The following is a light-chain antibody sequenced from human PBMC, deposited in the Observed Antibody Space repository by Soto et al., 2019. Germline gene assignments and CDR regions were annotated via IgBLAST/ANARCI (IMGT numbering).Light chain of an antibody. CDR1: QSIGNY. V-gene: IGKV1-39*01. CDR2: VAS. J-gene: IGKJ4*01. Sequence: DIQMTQSPSALSASVGGRFTITFLASQSIGNYLSWYQQKPGKAPKLLINVASTLQSGVPSRFSGSGSGTDFTLAISSLQPEDFATYYCQQSSSTPQTFGGGTKVDIK. CDR3: QQSSSTPQT.